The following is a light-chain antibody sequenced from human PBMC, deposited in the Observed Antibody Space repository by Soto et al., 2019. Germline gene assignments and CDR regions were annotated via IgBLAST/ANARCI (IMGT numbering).Light chain of an antibody. CDR3: QAWDSSTVV. J-gene: IGLJ2*01. CDR2: QDS. Sequence: SYELTQPPSVSVSPGQTAIITCSGDRLGDKYACWYQQKPGHSPVVVIYQDSRRPSGIPERFSGSKSGNTATLTISGIQAMDEADYYCQAWDSSTVVFGGGTKLTVL. V-gene: IGLV3-1*01. CDR1: RLGDKY.